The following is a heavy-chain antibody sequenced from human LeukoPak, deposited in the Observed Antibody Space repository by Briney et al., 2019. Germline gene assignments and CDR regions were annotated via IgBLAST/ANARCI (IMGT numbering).Heavy chain of an antibody. Sequence: SETLPLTCTVSGGSISSYYWSWIRQPPGKGLEWIGYIYYSGSTNYNPSLKSRVTISVDTSKNQFSLKLSSVTAADTAVYYCARHGSVVVGPYGMDVWGQGTTVTVSS. CDR3: ARHGSVVVGPYGMDV. J-gene: IGHJ6*02. D-gene: IGHD2-2*01. CDR1: GGSISSYY. CDR2: IYYSGST. V-gene: IGHV4-59*08.